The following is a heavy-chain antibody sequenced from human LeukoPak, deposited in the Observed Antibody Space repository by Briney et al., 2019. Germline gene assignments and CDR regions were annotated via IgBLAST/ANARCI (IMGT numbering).Heavy chain of an antibody. D-gene: IGHD2-21*02. CDR2: IRYDGSNK. CDR1: GFIFSGNG. J-gene: IGHJ1*01. Sequence: RGSLRLSCAASGFIFSGNGMHWVRQAPGKGLEWVAFIRYDGSNKYHADFVKGRFTISRDNSKNTLYLQMNSLRAEDTAVYYCAKGEGYCGGDCYSRYFHHWGQGTLVTVSS. V-gene: IGHV3-30*02. CDR3: AKGEGYCGGDCYSRYFHH.